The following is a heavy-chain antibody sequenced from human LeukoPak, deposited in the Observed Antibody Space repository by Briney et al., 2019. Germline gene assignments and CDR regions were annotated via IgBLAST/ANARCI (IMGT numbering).Heavy chain of an antibody. J-gene: IGHJ2*01. CDR3: ARARYFDL. CDR2: ISDSGST. CDR1: GGSFSNYY. Sequence: SETLSLTCTVSGGSFSNYYWSWIRRSPGKGLEWIGYISDSGSTNYNPSLKSRVTILLDMSKNQFSLKLSSVTAADTAVYYCARARYFDLWGRGTLVTVSS. V-gene: IGHV4-59*01.